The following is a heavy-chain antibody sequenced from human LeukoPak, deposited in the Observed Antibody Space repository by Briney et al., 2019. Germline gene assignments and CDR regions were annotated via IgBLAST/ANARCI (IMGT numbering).Heavy chain of an antibody. CDR2: ISAYNGNT. CDR3: ARDLGYYDSSGNRPNYYFDY. Sequence: GASVKVSCKASGYTFTSYGISWVRQAPGQGLEWMGWISAYNGNTNYAQKLQGRVTMTTDTSASTAYMELSSLRSEDMAVYYCARDLGYYDSSGNRPNYYFDYWGQGTLVTVSS. V-gene: IGHV1-18*03. D-gene: IGHD3-22*01. CDR1: GYTFTSYG. J-gene: IGHJ4*02.